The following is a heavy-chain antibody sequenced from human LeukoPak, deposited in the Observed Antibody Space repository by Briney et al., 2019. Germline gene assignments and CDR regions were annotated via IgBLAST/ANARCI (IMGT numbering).Heavy chain of an antibody. V-gene: IGHV3-7*01. CDR3: ASDRAYSQFDY. CDR2: IKEDGSDT. CDR1: GFTFRTYW. Sequence: GGSLRLSCAAPGFTFRTYWMDLVRQAPGKGLEWVASIKEDGSDTNYVGSVRGRFTVSRDNTKNSLYLQMNSLRADDTAVYYCASDRAYSQFDYWGQGTLVTVSS. J-gene: IGHJ4*02. D-gene: IGHD2-15*01.